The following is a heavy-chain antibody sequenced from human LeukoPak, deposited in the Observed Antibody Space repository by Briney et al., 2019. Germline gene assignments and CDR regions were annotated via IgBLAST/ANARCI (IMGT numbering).Heavy chain of an antibody. V-gene: IGHV4-4*09. J-gene: IGHJ4*02. CDR2: IYSSGST. CDR1: GGSISSYY. D-gene: IGHD2-2*01. CDR3: ARVSGSLPAVTFDY. Sequence: PSETLSLTCTVSGGSISSYYWSWIRQPPGKGLEWIGYIYSSGSTYYNSSLKSRVSISLDTSKNQFSLRLNSVTAADTAVYFCARVSGSLPAVTFDYWGQGTLVPVSS.